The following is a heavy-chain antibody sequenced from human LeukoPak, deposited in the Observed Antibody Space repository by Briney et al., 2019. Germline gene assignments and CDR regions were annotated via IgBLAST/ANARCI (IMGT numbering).Heavy chain of an antibody. Sequence: SETLSLTCTVSGASINSHWWTWIRQSPGKTLEWIGYIYYSGSTNYNPSLKSRVTISVDMSKNQFSLNMTSVTAADTAVYYCARGSGTYDYWGQGTPVTVSS. CDR1: GASINSHW. CDR3: ARGSGTYDY. D-gene: IGHD1-14*01. J-gene: IGHJ4*02. V-gene: IGHV4-59*08. CDR2: IYYSGST.